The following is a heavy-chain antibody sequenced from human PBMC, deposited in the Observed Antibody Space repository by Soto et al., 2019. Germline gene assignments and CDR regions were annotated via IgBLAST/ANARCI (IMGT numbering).Heavy chain of an antibody. CDR1: GDSISSSYY. CDR2: VYYTGFT. V-gene: IGHV4-39*01. J-gene: IGHJ5*02. Sequence: QLQLQESGPGLVKPSETLSLTCTVSGDSISSSYYWGWVRQPPGKGLECIGAVYYTGFTYYNPSLKSRLTISLDSSKNQFSLRLSSVTTADTAIYYYARLPVVVIALGYFDPWGPGTLVPVSS. CDR3: ARLPVVVIALGYFDP. D-gene: IGHD2-21*01.